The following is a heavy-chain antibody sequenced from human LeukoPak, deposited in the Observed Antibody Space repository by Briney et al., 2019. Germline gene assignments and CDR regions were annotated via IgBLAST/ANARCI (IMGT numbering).Heavy chain of an antibody. CDR1: GYTFTSYG. Sequence: GASVKVSCKASGYTFTSYGISWVRQAPGQGHEWMGWISAYNGNTNYAQKLQGRVTMTTDTSTSTAYMELRSLRAEDTAVYYCARDRDGDYYFDYWGQGTLVTVSS. V-gene: IGHV1-18*01. J-gene: IGHJ4*02. CDR2: ISAYNGNT. CDR3: ARDRDGDYYFDY. D-gene: IGHD4-17*01.